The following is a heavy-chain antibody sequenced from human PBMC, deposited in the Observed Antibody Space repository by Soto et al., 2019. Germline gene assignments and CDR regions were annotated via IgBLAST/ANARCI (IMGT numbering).Heavy chain of an antibody. D-gene: IGHD6-13*01. J-gene: IGHJ6*02. V-gene: IGHV3-30*18. CDR3: AKEAAAAVYYYYYGMDV. CDR2: ISYDGSNK. Sequence: PGGSLRLSCAASGFTFSSYGMHWVRQAPGKGLEWVAVISYDGSNKYYADSVKGRFTISRDNSKNTLYLQMNSLRAEDTAVYYCAKEAAAAVYYYYYGMDVWGQGTTVTVSS. CDR1: GFTFSSYG.